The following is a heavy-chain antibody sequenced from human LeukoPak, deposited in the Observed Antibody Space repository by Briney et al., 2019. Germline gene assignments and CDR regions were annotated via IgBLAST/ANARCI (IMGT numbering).Heavy chain of an antibody. CDR1: GLNIRNYW. J-gene: IGHJ4*02. D-gene: IGHD6-19*01. Sequence: GGSLRLSCALSGLNIRNYWMHWVRQAPGKGLVWVSRMNDDGSGISYADSVKGRFTISRDNSKNTLYLQMNSLRVEDTAVYYCAKDGGGWLTSGWYYFDYWGQGTPVTVSS. CDR3: AKDGGGWLTSGWYYFDY. CDR2: MNDDGSGI. V-gene: IGHV3-74*01.